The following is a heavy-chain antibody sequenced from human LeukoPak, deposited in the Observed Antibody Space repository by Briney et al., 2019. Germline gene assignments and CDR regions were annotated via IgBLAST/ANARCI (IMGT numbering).Heavy chain of an antibody. CDR1: GFNFGSYA. D-gene: IGHD4-23*01. J-gene: IGHJ4*02. Sequence: GRSLRLSCAASGFNFGSYAMHWVRQAPDKGLQWVAVIWYDGSNKYYADSVKGRFTISRDNSKSTVFLQMNSLRIEDTGVYYCARGAHYGGNPPDYWGQGTLVTVSS. V-gene: IGHV3-30*04. CDR3: ARGAHYGGNPPDY. CDR2: IWYDGSNK.